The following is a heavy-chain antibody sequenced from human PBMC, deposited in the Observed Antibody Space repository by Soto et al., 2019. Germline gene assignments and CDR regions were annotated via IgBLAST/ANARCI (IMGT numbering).Heavy chain of an antibody. CDR2: INPNSGGT. J-gene: IGHJ4*02. CDR3: ARDTGGLYYFDY. CDR1: GYTFTGYY. Sequence: XSVKVSCKASGYTFTGYYMHWVRQAPGQGLEWMGWINPNSGGTNYAQKFQGRVTMTRDTSISTAYMELSRLRSDDTAVYYCARDTGGLYYFDYWGQGTLVTVSS. D-gene: IGHD3-10*01. V-gene: IGHV1-2*02.